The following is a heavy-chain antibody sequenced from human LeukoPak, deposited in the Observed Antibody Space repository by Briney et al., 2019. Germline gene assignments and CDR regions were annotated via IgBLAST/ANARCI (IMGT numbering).Heavy chain of an antibody. Sequence: ASVKVSCKASGYTFTVYYMHWVRQAPGQGLQWMGRINPNSGGTNYAQMFQGMVTMTRDTSISTAYMELSRLRSDDTAVYYCSNSDILTGYYPDVWGKGTTVTVSS. CDR1: GYTFTVYY. V-gene: IGHV1-2*06. D-gene: IGHD3-9*01. CDR3: SNSDILTGYYPDV. J-gene: IGHJ6*04. CDR2: INPNSGGT.